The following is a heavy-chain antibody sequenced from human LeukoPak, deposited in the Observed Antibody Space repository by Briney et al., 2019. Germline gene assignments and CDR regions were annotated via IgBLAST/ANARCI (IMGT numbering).Heavy chain of an antibody. D-gene: IGHD6-13*01. CDR3: ARDSGGRVYND. CDR1: GFTFTTYW. V-gene: IGHV3-7*03. Sequence: GGSLRLSCAASGFTFTTYWMTWVRQAPGKGLEWVANIKQDGSETYYVDSVKGRFTISRDNAKNSLYLQMNSLRAEDTAVYYCARDSGGRVYNDWGQGTLVTVSS. CDR2: IKQDGSET. J-gene: IGHJ4*02.